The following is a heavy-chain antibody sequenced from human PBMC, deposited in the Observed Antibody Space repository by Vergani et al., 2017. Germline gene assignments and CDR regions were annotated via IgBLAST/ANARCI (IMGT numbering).Heavy chain of an antibody. V-gene: IGHV4-34*01. J-gene: IGHJ6*02. CDR1: GFTFDDYG. CDR3: VRAPHRYGMDV. Sequence: VQLVESGGGVVRPGGSLRLSCAASGFTFDDYGMSWVRQAPGKGLEWIGEINHSGSTNYNPSLKSRVTISLDTSKNQFSLKLSSVTAADTAVYYCVRAPHRYGMDVWGQGTTVTVSS. CDR2: INHSGST.